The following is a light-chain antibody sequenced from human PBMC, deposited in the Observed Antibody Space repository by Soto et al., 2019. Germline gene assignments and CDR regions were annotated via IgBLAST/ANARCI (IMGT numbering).Light chain of an antibody. CDR3: QQYNNWPET. J-gene: IGKJ1*01. V-gene: IGKV3-15*01. CDR1: QSVSSN. CDR2: DAS. Sequence: DIVMTQSPATLSVSPGERATLSCRASQSVSSNLAWYQQKVGQAPRVLIYDASTRATGIPGRFSGSGSGTKFTLTISSLQSEDFAVYYCQQYNNWPETFGQGTKVDI.